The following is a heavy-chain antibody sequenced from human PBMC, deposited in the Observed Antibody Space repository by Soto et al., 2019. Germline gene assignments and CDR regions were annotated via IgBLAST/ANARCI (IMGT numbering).Heavy chain of an antibody. J-gene: IGHJ4*02. CDR3: ARVFSSGSGWMYYFDF. D-gene: IGHD6-19*01. CDR2: VFHTGGT. CDR1: SDSIAGENW. V-gene: IGHV4-4*02. Sequence: QVQLQESGPGLVKPSETLSLTCTVSSDSIAGENWWSWVRQPPGLGLEWIGEVFHTGGTNYNPSLKSRVTMEVDKSKTQCSLQLLSATAADTAVYYGARVFSSGSGWMYYFDFWGQGTLVSVSS.